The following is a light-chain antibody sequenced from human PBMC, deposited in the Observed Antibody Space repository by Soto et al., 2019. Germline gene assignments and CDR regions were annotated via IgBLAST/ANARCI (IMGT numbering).Light chain of an antibody. CDR2: AAS. Sequence: DIQMTQSPSSLSASVGDRVTITCRASQTISTYLNWYQQKPGKAPKLLIYAASTLQRGVPSRFSGSGSGTAFTLTINSLQPEDFATYYCQQSHGIPYTFGQGTKLEIK. CDR3: QQSHGIPYT. J-gene: IGKJ2*01. CDR1: QTISTY. V-gene: IGKV1-39*01.